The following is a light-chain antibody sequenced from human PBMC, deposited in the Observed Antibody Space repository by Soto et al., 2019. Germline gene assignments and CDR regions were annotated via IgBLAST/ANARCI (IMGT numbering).Light chain of an antibody. CDR1: SSDVGSYNR. CDR2: EVN. V-gene: IGLV2-18*02. Sequence: QSVLTQPPSVSGSPGQSVTISCTGTSSDVGSYNRVSWYQQPPGTAPKLMIYEVNNRPSGVPDRFSGSKSGNMASLTISGLQAEDEADYYCSSYTSNSTYVFGPGTKATVL. J-gene: IGLJ1*01. CDR3: SSYTSNSTYV.